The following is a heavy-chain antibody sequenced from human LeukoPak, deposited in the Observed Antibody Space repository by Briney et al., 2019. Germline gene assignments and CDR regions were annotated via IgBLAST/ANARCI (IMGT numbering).Heavy chain of an antibody. CDR1: GFTFSSHW. Sequence: GGSLRLSCAASGFTFSSHWMHWVRQAPGTGLVWVSRIKPDGSTTTYADSVKGRFTISRDNAKNTLYLQMNSLRAEDTALYYCARDSLVGPTTFDSWGQGILVTVSS. V-gene: IGHV3-74*01. CDR2: IKPDGSTT. J-gene: IGHJ4*02. D-gene: IGHD1-26*01. CDR3: ARDSLVGPTTFDS.